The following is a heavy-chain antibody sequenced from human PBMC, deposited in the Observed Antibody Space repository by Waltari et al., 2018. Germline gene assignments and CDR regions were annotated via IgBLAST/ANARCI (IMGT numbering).Heavy chain of an antibody. CDR1: GYTLTSYY. CDR2: INPSGGST. CDR3: ARERSGVAATLRGFDP. J-gene: IGHJ5*02. D-gene: IGHD2-15*01. V-gene: IGHV1-46*01. Sequence: QVQLVQSGAEVKKPGASVKVSCKASGYTLTSYYMHWVRQAPGQGLEWMGIINPSGGSTSYAQKFQGRVTMTRDTSTSTVYMELSSLRSEDTAVYYCARERSGVAATLRGFDPWGQGTLVTVSS.